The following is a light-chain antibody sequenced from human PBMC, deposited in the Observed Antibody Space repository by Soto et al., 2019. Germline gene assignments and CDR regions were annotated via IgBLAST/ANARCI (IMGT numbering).Light chain of an antibody. CDR2: EIS. V-gene: IGLV2-14*01. CDR1: SSDVGGYNY. CDR3: SSYTGSSTLVV. Sequence: QSALTQPASVSGSPGQSITIYCTGTSSDVGGYNYVHWYQQHPGTAPKLMIYEISNRPSGISNRFSGSKSGNTASLTISVLQAEDEAECYFSSYTGSSTLVVFGGGTKLTVL. J-gene: IGLJ2*01.